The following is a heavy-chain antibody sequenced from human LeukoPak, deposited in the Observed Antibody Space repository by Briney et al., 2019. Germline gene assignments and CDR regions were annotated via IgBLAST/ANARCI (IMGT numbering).Heavy chain of an antibody. CDR3: TREERGYIPAF. CDR2: VSYDGSWD. Sequence: PGRSLRLSCAASGSTFSNYAMHWVRQTPGKGLEWVAFVSYDGSWDSHSDSVKGRFTISRDDSKNTLYLQMTRLRAEDTAVYCCTREERGYIPAFWGQGTLVTVSS. V-gene: IGHV3-30*01. D-gene: IGHD3-16*02. J-gene: IGHJ4*02. CDR1: GSTFSNYA.